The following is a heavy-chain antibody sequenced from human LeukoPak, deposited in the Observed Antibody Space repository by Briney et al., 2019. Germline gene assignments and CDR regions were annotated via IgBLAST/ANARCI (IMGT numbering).Heavy chain of an antibody. CDR3: ARESIVVVPAATDYYYYYMDV. CDR1: GFTFSSYS. Sequence: GGSLRLSCAASGFTFSSYSMNWVRQAPGQGLEWVSYISSSSSTIYYADSVKGRLTISRDNAKNSLYLQMNSLRAEDTAVYYCARESIVVVPAATDYYYYYMDVWGKGTTVTVSS. V-gene: IGHV3-48*04. D-gene: IGHD2-2*01. J-gene: IGHJ6*03. CDR2: ISSSSSTI.